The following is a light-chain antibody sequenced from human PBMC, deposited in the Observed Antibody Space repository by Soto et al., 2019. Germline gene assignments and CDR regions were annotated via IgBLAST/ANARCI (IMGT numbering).Light chain of an antibody. CDR1: SRDVGGYNY. J-gene: IGLJ2*01. V-gene: IGLV2-14*01. CDR2: DVS. CDR3: SSYTSSSTLGVV. Sequence: QSALTQPASVSGSPGQSITISCTGTSRDVGGYNYVSWYQQHPGKAPKLMIYDVSNRPSGVSNRFSGSKSGNTASLTISGLQAEDEADYYCSSYTSSSTLGVVFGGGTQRTVL.